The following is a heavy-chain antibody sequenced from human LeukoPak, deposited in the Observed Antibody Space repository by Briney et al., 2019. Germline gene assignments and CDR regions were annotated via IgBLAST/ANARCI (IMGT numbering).Heavy chain of an antibody. CDR2: IYYSGST. Sequence: SETLSLTCTVSGASISSYYWSWIRQPPGRGLEWIGYIYYSGSTTYSPSLNSRVNISIETSKNQFSLRLRSVTAADTAIYYCARGRSGYSYAFDSWGQGTLVTVSS. V-gene: IGHV4-59*01. CDR1: GASISSYY. CDR3: ARGRSGYSYAFDS. J-gene: IGHJ4*02. D-gene: IGHD5-18*01.